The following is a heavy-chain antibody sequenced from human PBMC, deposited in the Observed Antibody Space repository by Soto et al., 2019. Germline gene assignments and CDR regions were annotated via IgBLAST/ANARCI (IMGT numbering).Heavy chain of an antibody. CDR1: GFTFSSYA. CDR2: ISGSGDTT. CDR3: AKGPPDIAVAGTNDY. Sequence: GGSLRLSCAASGFTFSSYAMSWVRQAPGKGLEWVLTISGSGDTTYYADSVKGRFTISRDNSKNTLYLQMDSLRAEDTAVYYCAKGPPDIAVAGTNDYWGQGTLVTVSS. J-gene: IGHJ4*02. D-gene: IGHD6-19*01. V-gene: IGHV3-23*01.